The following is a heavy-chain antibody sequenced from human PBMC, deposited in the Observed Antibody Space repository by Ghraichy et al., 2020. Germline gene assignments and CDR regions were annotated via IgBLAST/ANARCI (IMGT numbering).Heavy chain of an antibody. CDR2: IRSKANSYAT. J-gene: IGHJ4*02. CDR1: GFTFSGSA. CDR3: TRPGYCSSTSCYEGY. V-gene: IGHV3-73*01. Sequence: GGSLRLSCAASGFTFSGSAMHWVRQASGKGLEWVGRIRSKANSYATAYAASVKGRFTISRDDSTNTAYLQMNSLKTEDTAVYYCTRPGYCSSTSCYEGYWGQGTLVTVSS. D-gene: IGHD2-2*03.